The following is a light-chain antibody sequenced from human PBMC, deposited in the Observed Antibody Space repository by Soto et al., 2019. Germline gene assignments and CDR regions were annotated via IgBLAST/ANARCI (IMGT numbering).Light chain of an antibody. Sequence: QAVLTQPPSVSAASGQKVTISCSGSSSNIGRNYVSWYQQLPGTAPKLLIFDYSGRPSGIPDRFSGSKSGTSATLGITGLQTGDEADYYCGTWDSSLSAWVFGGGTKLTVL. J-gene: IGLJ3*02. CDR3: GTWDSSLSAWV. CDR2: DYS. CDR1: SSNIGRNY. V-gene: IGLV1-51*01.